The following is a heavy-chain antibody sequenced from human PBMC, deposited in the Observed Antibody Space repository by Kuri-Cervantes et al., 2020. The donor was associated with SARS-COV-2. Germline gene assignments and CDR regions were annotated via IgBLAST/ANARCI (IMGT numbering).Heavy chain of an antibody. CDR3: ARGSRYDYVWGSYRYTASWCFDL. CDR2: IRYDGSNK. CDR1: GFTFSSYG. V-gene: IGHV3-30*02. D-gene: IGHD3-16*02. Sequence: GGSLRLSCAASGFTFSSYGMHWVRQAPGKGLEWVAFIRYDGSNKYYADSVKGRFTISRDNSKNTLYLQMNSLRAEDTAVYYCARGSRYDYVWGSYRYTASWCFDLWGRGTLVTVSS. J-gene: IGHJ2*01.